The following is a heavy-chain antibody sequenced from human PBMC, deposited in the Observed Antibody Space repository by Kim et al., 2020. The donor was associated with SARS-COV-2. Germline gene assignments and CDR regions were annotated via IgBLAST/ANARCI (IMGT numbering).Heavy chain of an antibody. Sequence: SETLSLTFTVSDGSISRYFWSWIRQPPGKGLEWIGYIYYSGSTTYNPSLKSRVTISIDTSKTQVSLNLSSVNAADTAVYFCARDRTTWYFDLWGRGTLVT. CDR3: ARDRTTWYFDL. V-gene: IGHV4-59*13. D-gene: IGHD4-4*01. J-gene: IGHJ2*01. CDR1: DGSISRYF. CDR2: IYYSGST.